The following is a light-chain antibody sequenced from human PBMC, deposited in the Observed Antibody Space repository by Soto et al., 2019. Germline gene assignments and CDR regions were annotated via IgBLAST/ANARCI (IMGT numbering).Light chain of an antibody. V-gene: IGKV1-39*01. Sequence: DIQLTQSPSSLSASVGDRVTITCLASQTISSPLSWYQQKPGKVPELLIYATSRLQSGVPSRFSGSRSGTDFTLTISSVQPEDFATYYCQHNYGTPAFGQGTRLEI. CDR2: ATS. CDR3: QHNYGTPA. CDR1: QTISSP. J-gene: IGKJ5*01.